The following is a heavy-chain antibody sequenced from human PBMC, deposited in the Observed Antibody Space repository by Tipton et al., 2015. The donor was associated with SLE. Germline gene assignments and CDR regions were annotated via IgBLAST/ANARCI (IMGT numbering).Heavy chain of an antibody. CDR3: ARAHRGYVDY. CDR1: GGSISSSSYY. Sequence: TLSLTCTVSGGSISSSSYYWGWIRQPPGKGLEWIGSIYYSGSTYYNPSLKSRVTISVDTSKNQFSLKLSSVTAAGTAVFYCARAHRGYVDYWGQGTLVTVSS. D-gene: IGHD6-13*01. J-gene: IGHJ4*02. CDR2: IYYSGST. V-gene: IGHV4-39*07.